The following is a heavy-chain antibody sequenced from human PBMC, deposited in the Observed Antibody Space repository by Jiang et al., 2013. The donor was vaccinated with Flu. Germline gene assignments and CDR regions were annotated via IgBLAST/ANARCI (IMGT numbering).Heavy chain of an antibody. CDR1: GFTFGDYA. D-gene: IGHD6-25*01. J-gene: IGHJ6*02. Sequence: SGGGLVQPGRSLRLSCTASGFTFGDYAMSWVRQAPGKGLEWVGFIRSKAYGGTTEYAASVKGRFTISRDDSKSIAYLQMNSLKTEDTAVYYCTRAARYSSDCYYYYGMDVWGQGTTVTVSS. V-gene: IGHV3-49*04. CDR2: IRSKAYGGTT. CDR3: TRAARYSSDCYYYYGMDV.